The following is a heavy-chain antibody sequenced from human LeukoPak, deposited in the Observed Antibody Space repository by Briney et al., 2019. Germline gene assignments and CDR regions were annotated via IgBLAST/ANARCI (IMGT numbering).Heavy chain of an antibody. D-gene: IGHD2-21*02. CDR2: ISGSGGST. J-gene: IGHJ4*02. CDR1: GFTFSSYG. Sequence: GGSLRLSCAASGFTFSSYGMSWVRQAPGKGLEWVSAISGSGGSTYYADSVKGRFTISRDNAKNSLYLQMNSLRAEDTAVYYCARDLTVGCGDCYHYFDYWGQGTLVTVSS. V-gene: IGHV3-23*01. CDR3: ARDLTVGCGDCYHYFDY.